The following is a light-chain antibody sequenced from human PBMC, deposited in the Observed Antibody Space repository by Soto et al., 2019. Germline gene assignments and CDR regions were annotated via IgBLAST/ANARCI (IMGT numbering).Light chain of an antibody. J-gene: IGLJ1*01. V-gene: IGLV2-14*01. CDR1: SSDVGGYNY. Sequence: QSVLTQPASVSGSPGQSITISCTGTSSDVGGYNYVSWYQQHPGKAPKLMIYDVSNRPSGVSNRFSGSKSGNTASLTISGLQAEDVADYYCSSYTSSSPLYVFXPVT. CDR3: SSYTSSSPLYV. CDR2: DVS.